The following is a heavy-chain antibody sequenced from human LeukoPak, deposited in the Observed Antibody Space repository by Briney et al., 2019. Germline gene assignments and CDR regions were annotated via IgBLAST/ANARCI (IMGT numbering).Heavy chain of an antibody. CDR3: TRNRAVVVPAALGGFYYMDV. CDR2: IRSKAYGGTT. V-gene: IGHV3-49*04. J-gene: IGHJ6*03. CDR1: GFTFGDYA. Sequence: PGGSLRLSCTASGFTFGDYAMSWGRQAPGKGLEWVGFIRSKAYGGTTEYAASVKGRFTISRDDSKSIAYLQMNSLKTEDTAVYYCTRNRAVVVPAALGGFYYMDVWGKGTTVTISS. D-gene: IGHD2-2*01.